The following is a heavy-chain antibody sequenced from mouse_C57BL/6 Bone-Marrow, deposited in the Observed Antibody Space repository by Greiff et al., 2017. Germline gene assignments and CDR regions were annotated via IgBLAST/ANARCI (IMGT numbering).Heavy chain of an antibody. CDR2: INPGSGGT. D-gene: IGHD1-1*01. CDR3: ARDHALVAQH. J-gene: IGHJ4*01. Sequence: QVQLQQSGAELVRPGTSVKVSCKASGYAFTNYLIEWVKQRPGQGLEWIGVINPGSGGTNYNEKFKGKATLTADKSSSTAYMQLSSLTSEDSAVYFCARDHALVAQHWGQGTSVTVSA. V-gene: IGHV1-54*01. CDR1: GYAFTNYL.